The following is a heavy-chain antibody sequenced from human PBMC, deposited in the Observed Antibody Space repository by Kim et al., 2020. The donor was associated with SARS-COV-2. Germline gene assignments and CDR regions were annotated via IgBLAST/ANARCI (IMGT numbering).Heavy chain of an antibody. V-gene: IGHV3-23*01. J-gene: IGHJ5*02. CDR3: AKDDAYYYGSVIGTNWFDP. D-gene: IGHD3-10*01. Sequence: GGSLRLSYAASGFTFSSYAMSWVRQAPGKGLEWVSAISGSGGSTYYADSVKGRFTISRDNSKNTLYLQMNSLRAEDTAVYYCAKDDAYYYGSVIGTNWFDPWGQGTLVTVSS. CDR1: GFTFSSYA. CDR2: ISGSGGST.